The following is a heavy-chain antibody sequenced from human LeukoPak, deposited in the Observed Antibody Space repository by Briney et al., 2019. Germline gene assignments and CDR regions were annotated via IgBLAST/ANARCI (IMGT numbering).Heavy chain of an antibody. V-gene: IGHV3-30*02. D-gene: IGHD1-26*01. Sequence: AGSLRLSCAASGFTFSSYGIHWVRQAPGKGLQRVALIRYEGSNKYYADSAKGPSTISKDNSKNSLYMQMNSLRAEDTAAYYYAKDQSGSYYNAFDIWGQGTMVTVSS. CDR2: IRYEGSNK. J-gene: IGHJ3*02. CDR1: GFTFSSYG. CDR3: AKDQSGSYYNAFDI.